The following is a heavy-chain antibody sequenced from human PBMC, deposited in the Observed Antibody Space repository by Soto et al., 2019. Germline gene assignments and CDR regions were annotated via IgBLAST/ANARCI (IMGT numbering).Heavy chain of an antibody. Sequence: SETLSLTCAVYGGSFSGYYWSWIRQPPGKGLEWIGEINHSGSTNYNPSLKSRVTISVDTSKNQFSLKLSSVTAADTAVYYCARTELELRLDDAFDIWGQGTMVTVSS. J-gene: IGHJ3*02. CDR1: GGSFSGYY. CDR2: INHSGST. V-gene: IGHV4-34*01. D-gene: IGHD1-7*01. CDR3: ARTELELRLDDAFDI.